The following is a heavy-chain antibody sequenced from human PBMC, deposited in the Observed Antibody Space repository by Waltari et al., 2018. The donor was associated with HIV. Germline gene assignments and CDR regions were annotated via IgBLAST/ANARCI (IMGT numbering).Heavy chain of an antibody. Sequence: QVQLVQSGAEVKKPGASVKVSCKASGYTFTGYYMHWVRQAPGQGLEWLGWINPTSGGTNYAQKLHGRVTMTRDTSISTSYMELIRLRSDDTAVYYCALWIPPSYSSGWKDWFDPWGQGTLVTVSS. CDR1: GYTFTGYY. CDR3: ALWIPPSYSSGWKDWFDP. V-gene: IGHV1-2*02. J-gene: IGHJ5*02. D-gene: IGHD6-19*01. CDR2: INPTSGGT.